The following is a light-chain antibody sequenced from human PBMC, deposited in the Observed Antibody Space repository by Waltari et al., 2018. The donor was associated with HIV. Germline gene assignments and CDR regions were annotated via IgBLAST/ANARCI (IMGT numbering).Light chain of an antibody. CDR2: GNN. J-gene: IGLJ2*01. CDR3: QSYDNSLSGSGV. Sequence: QSVLTQPPSVSGAPGQRVTIPCTGSSSNIGAGYDVTWYQQLPGTAPKLLIYGNNNRPSGVPDRFSGSKSGTSASLAITGLQAEDEADYYCQSYDNSLSGSGVFGGGTKLTVL. CDR1: SSNIGAGYD. V-gene: IGLV1-40*01.